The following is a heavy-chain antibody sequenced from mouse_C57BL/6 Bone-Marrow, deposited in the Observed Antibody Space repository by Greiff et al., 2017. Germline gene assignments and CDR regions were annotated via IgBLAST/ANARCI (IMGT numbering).Heavy chain of an antibody. CDR3: ASVYGSSFAY. J-gene: IGHJ3*01. V-gene: IGHV1-55*01. D-gene: IGHD1-1*01. CDR2: IYPGSGST. Sequence: VQLQQPGAELVKPGASVKMSCKASGYTFTSYWITWVKQRPGQGLAWIGDIYPGSGSTNYNEKFKSKATLTVDTSSSTAYMQLSSLTSEDSSVYYCASVYGSSFAYWGQGTLVTVSA. CDR1: GYTFTSYW.